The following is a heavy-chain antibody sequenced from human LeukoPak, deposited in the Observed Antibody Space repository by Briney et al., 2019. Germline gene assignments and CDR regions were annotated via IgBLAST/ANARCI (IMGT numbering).Heavy chain of an antibody. D-gene: IGHD2-8*01. J-gene: IGHJ4*02. CDR2: IIPIFGTA. Sequence: SVKVSCKASGGTFSNYAISWVRQAPGQGLEWMGGIIPIFGTANYAQKFQGRVTITADKSTSTAYMELRSLRSDDTAVYYCAGSLGYCTSNVCYLKYWGQGTLVTVSS. CDR3: AGSLGYCTSNVCYLKY. CDR1: GGTFSNYA. V-gene: IGHV1-69*06.